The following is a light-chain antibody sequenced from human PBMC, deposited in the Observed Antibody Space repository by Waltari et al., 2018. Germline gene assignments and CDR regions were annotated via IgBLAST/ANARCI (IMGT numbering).Light chain of an antibody. CDR2: GTS. J-gene: IGKJ1*01. V-gene: IGKV3-20*01. CDR3: QKAVTVPWT. Sequence: EIVLTQSPGTLSLSPGETATLSCRASQSIRNNYLAWYQQNPGQAPRLLVRGTSSRDTGTPHRFRGSGSGTDFTLTISSLEPEDFAVYFCQKAVTVPWTFGQGTKVEIK. CDR1: QSIRNNY.